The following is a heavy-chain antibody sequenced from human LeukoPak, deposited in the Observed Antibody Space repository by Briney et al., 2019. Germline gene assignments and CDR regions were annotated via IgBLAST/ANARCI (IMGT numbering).Heavy chain of an antibody. D-gene: IGHD1-26*01. J-gene: IGHJ4*02. Sequence: ASVKVSFKSSVGTFSSYAISWVRHAPGQGLEWMVGIIPIFGTANYAQKFQGRVTITADESTSTAYMELSSLRSEDTAVYYCAIDGIVGATTEAAYDYWGQGTLVTVSS. V-gene: IGHV1-69*01. CDR3: AIDGIVGATTEAAYDY. CDR2: IIPIFGTA. CDR1: VGTFSSYA.